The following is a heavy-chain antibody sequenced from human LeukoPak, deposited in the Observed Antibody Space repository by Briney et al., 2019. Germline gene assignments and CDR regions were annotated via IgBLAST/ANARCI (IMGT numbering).Heavy chain of an antibody. CDR2: ISAYNGNT. CDR1: GYTFTSYG. Sequence: ASVKVSCKASGYTFTSYGISWVRQAPGQGREWMGWISAYNGNTNYAQKLQGRVTMTTDTSTSTAYMELRSLRSDDTAVYYCNYYDSSGALDYWGQGTLVTVSS. V-gene: IGHV1-18*01. J-gene: IGHJ4*02. D-gene: IGHD3-22*01. CDR3: NYYDSSGALDY.